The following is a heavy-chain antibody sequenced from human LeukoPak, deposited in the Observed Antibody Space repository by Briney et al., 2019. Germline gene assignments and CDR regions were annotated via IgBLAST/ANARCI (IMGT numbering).Heavy chain of an antibody. CDR2: IYHSGST. V-gene: IGHV4-4*02. J-gene: IGHJ3*01. CDR3: ARNPPRGLRYCSGGSCYSPN. Sequence: SETLSLTCAVSGGSISSSNWWSWVRQPPGKGLEWIGEIYHSGSTNYNPPLKSRVTISVDTSKNQFSLKLSSVTAADTAVYYCARNPPRGLRYCSGGSCYSPNWGQGTMVTVSS. D-gene: IGHD2-15*01. CDR1: GGSISSSNW.